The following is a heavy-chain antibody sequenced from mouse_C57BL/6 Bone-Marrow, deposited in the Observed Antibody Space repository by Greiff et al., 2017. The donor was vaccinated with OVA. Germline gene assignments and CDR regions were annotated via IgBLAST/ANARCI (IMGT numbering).Heavy chain of an antibody. CDR1: GFTFSSYA. V-gene: IGHV5-4*01. CDR2: ISDGGSYT. Sequence: EVQVVESGGGLVKPGGSLKLSCAASGFTFSSYAMSWVRQTPEKRLEWVATISDGGSYTYYPHNVKGRFTISRDNAKNTLYLQMGHLKSEDTDMYYCASVRLRPSMDYWGQGTTLTVSS. D-gene: IGHD2-12*01. J-gene: IGHJ2*01. CDR3: ASVRLRPSMDY.